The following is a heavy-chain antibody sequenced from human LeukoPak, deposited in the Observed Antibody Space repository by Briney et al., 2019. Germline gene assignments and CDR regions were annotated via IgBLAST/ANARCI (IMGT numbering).Heavy chain of an antibody. Sequence: TLSLTCTVSGGSISSGDYYWSWIRQPPGKALEWLALIDWDDDKYYSTSLKTRLTISKDTSKNQVVLTMTNMDPVDTATYYCARSQGIAVADIWGQGTLVTVSS. D-gene: IGHD6-19*01. CDR2: IDWDDDK. V-gene: IGHV2-70*18. J-gene: IGHJ4*02. CDR1: GGSISSGDYY. CDR3: ARSQGIAVADI.